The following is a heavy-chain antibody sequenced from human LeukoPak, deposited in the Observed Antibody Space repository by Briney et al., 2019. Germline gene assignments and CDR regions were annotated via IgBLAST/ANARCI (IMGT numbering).Heavy chain of an antibody. D-gene: IGHD3/OR15-3a*01. CDR3: ARGAGTYINYFEY. J-gene: IGHJ4*02. CDR2: ISYDGSNK. CDR1: GFTFSSYA. V-gene: IGHV3-30-3*01. Sequence: GRSLRLSCAASGFTFSSYAMHWVRQAPGKGLEWVAVISYDGSNKYYADSVKGRFTISRDNAKNSLYVQMNSLRAEDTAVYYCARGAGTYINYFEYWGQGTLVTVSS.